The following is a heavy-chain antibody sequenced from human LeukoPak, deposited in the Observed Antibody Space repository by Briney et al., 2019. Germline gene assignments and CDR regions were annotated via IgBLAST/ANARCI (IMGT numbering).Heavy chain of an antibody. CDR3: ATCYSSGCPDAFDI. CDR1: GFTFSSYA. J-gene: IGHJ3*02. V-gene: IGHV3-30-3*01. Sequence: GRSLSLSCAASGFTFSSYAMHWVRQAPGKGLEWVAVISYDGSNKYYADSVKGRFTISRDNSKNTLYLQMNSLRAEDTAVYYCATCYSSGCPDAFDIWGQGTMVTVSS. CDR2: ISYDGSNK. D-gene: IGHD6-19*01.